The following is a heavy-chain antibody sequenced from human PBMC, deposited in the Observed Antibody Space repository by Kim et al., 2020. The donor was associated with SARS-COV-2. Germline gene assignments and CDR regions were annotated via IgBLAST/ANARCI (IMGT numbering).Heavy chain of an antibody. Sequence: SETLSLTCTVSGGSISSGSYYWSWIRQPAGKGLEWIGRIYTSGSTNYNPSLKSRVTISVDTSKNQFSLKLSSVTAADTAVYYCARAPRSTSNNWFDPWGQGTLVTVSS. D-gene: IGHD2-2*01. V-gene: IGHV4-61*02. CDR1: GGSISSGSYY. CDR2: IYTSGST. CDR3: ARAPRSTSNNWFDP. J-gene: IGHJ5*02.